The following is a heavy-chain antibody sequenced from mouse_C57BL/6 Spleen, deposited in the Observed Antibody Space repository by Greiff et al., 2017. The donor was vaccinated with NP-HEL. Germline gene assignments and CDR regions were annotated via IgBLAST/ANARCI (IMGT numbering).Heavy chain of an antibody. CDR3: ARGDYGSSSWFAY. J-gene: IGHJ3*01. Sequence: VQLQQSGPELVKPGASVKLSCKASGYTFTSYDINWVKQRPGQGLEWIGWIYPRDGSTKYNEKFKGKATLTVDTSSSTAYMELDSLTSEDSAVYFCARGDYGSSSWFAYWGQGTLVTVSA. V-gene: IGHV1-85*01. CDR2: IYPRDGST. CDR1: GYTFTSYD. D-gene: IGHD1-1*01.